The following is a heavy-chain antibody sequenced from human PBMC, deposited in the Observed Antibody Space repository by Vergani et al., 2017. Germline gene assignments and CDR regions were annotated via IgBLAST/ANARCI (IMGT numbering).Heavy chain of an antibody. D-gene: IGHD3-10*01. Sequence: EVQLLESGGSLKQPGGSVRLSCAASGFTFSTYAMHWVRQAPGKGREWVSALTGGGGSTYYADSFKGRFIISRDNSRDTLYLQMNSLRPEDTAAYYCVKDAGSDGNCFVSWGQGALVAVAS. V-gene: IGHV3-23*01. CDR2: LTGGGGST. J-gene: IGHJ5*01. CDR1: GFTFSTYA. CDR3: VKDAGSDGNCFVS.